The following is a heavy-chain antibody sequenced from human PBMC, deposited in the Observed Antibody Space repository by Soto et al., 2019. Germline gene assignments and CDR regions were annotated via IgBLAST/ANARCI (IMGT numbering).Heavy chain of an antibody. Sequence: EVQLLESGGGLVQPGGSLRLSCAASGFTFSSYAMSWVRQAPGKGLEWVSTISGSGGSTYYADSVKGRFTISRDNAKNTLYLQMNSLRAEDTAVYYCAKEGRSSWYYFDYWGQGTLVTVSS. V-gene: IGHV3-23*01. J-gene: IGHJ4*02. CDR3: AKEGRSSWYYFDY. CDR1: GFTFSSYA. CDR2: ISGSGGST. D-gene: IGHD6-13*01.